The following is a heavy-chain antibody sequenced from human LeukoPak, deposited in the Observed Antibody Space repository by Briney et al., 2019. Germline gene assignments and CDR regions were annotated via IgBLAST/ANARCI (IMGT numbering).Heavy chain of an antibody. D-gene: IGHD1-14*01. CDR2: INYVGST. V-gene: IGHV4-59*01. J-gene: IGHJ3*02. Sequence: SETLSLTCTFSSASISNYYWSWIRQPPGKGLEWIGYINYVGSTNYNSSLKSRVTISEDTSKNQFSLNLSSVTAADTAVYYCARGNRGNIFDIWGQRTMRTVSS. CDR1: SASISNYY. CDR3: ARGNRGNIFDI.